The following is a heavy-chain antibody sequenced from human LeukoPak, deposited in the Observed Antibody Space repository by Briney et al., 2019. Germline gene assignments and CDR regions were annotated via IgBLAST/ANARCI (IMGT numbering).Heavy chain of an antibody. D-gene: IGHD6-6*01. Sequence: SETLSLPCTVSGGSISSGDYYWSWIRQPPGKGLEWLGYIYYSGSTYYNPSLKIRVIISVDQSKNQFSLKLSSVTAADTAVYYCARESSIAARPYYFDYWGQGTLVTVSS. V-gene: IGHV4-30-4*08. CDR2: IYYSGST. J-gene: IGHJ4*02. CDR1: GGSISSGDYY. CDR3: ARESSIAARPYYFDY.